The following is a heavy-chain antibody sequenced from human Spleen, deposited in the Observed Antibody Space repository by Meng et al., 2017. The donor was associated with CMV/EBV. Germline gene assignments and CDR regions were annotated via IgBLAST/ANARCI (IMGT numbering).Heavy chain of an antibody. D-gene: IGHD3-22*01. V-gene: IGHV3-74*01. CDR1: GFTFRSYW. J-gene: IGHJ2*01. Sequence: LSLTCAASGFTFRSYWMHWVRQVPGKGLVWVSRINSDGSTTSYADSVKGRFTISRDNAKNTLYLQMNSLRAEDTAVYYCARGLIRYFDLWGRGTLVTVSS. CDR3: ARGLIRYFDL. CDR2: INSDGSTT.